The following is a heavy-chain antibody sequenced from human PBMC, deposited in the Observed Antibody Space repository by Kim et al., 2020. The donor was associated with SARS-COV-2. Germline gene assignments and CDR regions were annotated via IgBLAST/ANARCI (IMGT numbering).Heavy chain of an antibody. V-gene: IGHV1-69*01. CDR3: ARDAMVRGVIKYYFDY. J-gene: IGHJ4*02. Sequence: KFQDRVTITADESTSAAYMDLSSLRSEDTAVYYCARDAMVRGVIKYYFDYWGQGTLVTVSS. D-gene: IGHD3-10*01.